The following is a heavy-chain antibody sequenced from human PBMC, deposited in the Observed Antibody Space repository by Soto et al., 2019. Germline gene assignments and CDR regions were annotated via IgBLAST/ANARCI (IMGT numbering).Heavy chain of an antibody. CDR2: IYSGGST. Sequence: GGSLRLSCAACGFTVSSNYINWVRQAPWKGLEWVSVIYSGGSTNYADSVKGRFTISRDNSKNTLYLQMNSLRVEDTAVYYCASGAYSSSAATDSGGQGTLVTVSS. CDR3: ASGAYSSSAATDS. D-gene: IGHD6-6*01. J-gene: IGHJ4*02. V-gene: IGHV3-53*01. CDR1: GFTVSSNY.